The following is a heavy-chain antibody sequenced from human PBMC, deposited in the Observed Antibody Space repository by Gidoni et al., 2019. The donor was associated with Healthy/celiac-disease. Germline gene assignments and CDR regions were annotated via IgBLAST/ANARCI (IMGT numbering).Heavy chain of an antibody. J-gene: IGHJ4*02. V-gene: IGHV2-26*01. CDR2: IFANDEQ. CDR1: GFSLTNARMG. D-gene: IGHD6-19*01. Sequence: QVTLKESGPVLVKPTETLTLTCTVSGFSLTNARMGVSWIRQPPGKALEWLAHIFANDEQSYSTSLKSRLTISKDTSKSQVVLTMTNMDPMDTATYYCAHSDGSGWYYFDYWGQGTLVTVSS. CDR3: AHSDGSGWYYFDY.